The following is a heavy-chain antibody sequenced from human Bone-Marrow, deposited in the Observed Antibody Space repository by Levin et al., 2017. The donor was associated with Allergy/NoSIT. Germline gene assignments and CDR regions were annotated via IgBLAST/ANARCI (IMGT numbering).Heavy chain of an antibody. CDR1: GFSFNNAW. CDR3: GRGIYYFQYALDV. Sequence: GGSLRLSCAASGFSFNNAWMTWVRQAPGKGLEWVGRIKTKGGGGATEYAASVTGRFTISREDSKKTVYLHMNRLKTEDTAVYYCGRGIYYFQYALDVWGQGTTVIVSS. J-gene: IGHJ6*02. D-gene: IGHD5-24*01. CDR2: IKTKGGGGAT. V-gene: IGHV3-15*01.